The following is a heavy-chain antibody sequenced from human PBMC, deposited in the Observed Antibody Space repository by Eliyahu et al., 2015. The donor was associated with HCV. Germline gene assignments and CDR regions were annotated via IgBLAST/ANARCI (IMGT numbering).Heavy chain of an antibody. D-gene: IGHD3-10*01. V-gene: IGHV3-7*01. CDR2: VNQDGSER. CDR3: AKDYYPAGTPFDY. Sequence: EVRLVESGGGLVQPGXSLRLSXXAXGFTFRNDWMSWVRQAPGKGLEWVANVNQDGSERYYGDSVKGRFTISRDNAKTSVYLQMNNLRAEDTAVYYCAKDYYPAGTPFDYWGQGTLVTVSS. J-gene: IGHJ4*02. CDR1: GFTFRNDW.